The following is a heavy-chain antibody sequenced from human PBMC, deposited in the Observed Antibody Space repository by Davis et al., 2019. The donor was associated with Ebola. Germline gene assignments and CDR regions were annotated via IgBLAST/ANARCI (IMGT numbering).Heavy chain of an antibody. CDR2: ISAYNGNT. J-gene: IGHJ5*02. CDR3: ARDGNSGYDSGTIDP. D-gene: IGHD5-12*01. Sequence: ASVKVSCKASGYTFTSYGISWVRQAPGQGLEWMGWISAYNGNTNYAQKLQGRVTMTTDTSTSTAYMELRSLRSDDTAVYYCARDGNSGYDSGTIDPWGQGTLVTVSS. V-gene: IGHV1-18*01. CDR1: GYTFTSYG.